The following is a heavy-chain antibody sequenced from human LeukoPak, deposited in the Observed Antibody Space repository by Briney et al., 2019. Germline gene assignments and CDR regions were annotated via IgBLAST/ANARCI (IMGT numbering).Heavy chain of an antibody. Sequence: GASVKVSCKASEYTFTSYAMTWVRQAPGPGPDWMGLINTNTGNPMYAQGFTGRFVFSLDTSVSTAYLQISSLKAEDCAVYYCARGSLPAKVNSGWLNWFDPWGQGTLVTVSS. CDR3: ARGSLPAKVNSGWLNWFDP. V-gene: IGHV7-4-1*02. CDR2: INTNTGNP. D-gene: IGHD6-19*01. J-gene: IGHJ5*02. CDR1: EYTFTSYA.